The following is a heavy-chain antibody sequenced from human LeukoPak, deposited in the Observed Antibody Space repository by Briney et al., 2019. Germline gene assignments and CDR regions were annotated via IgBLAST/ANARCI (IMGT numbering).Heavy chain of an antibody. CDR3: ARERIVGALYYFDY. D-gene: IGHD1-26*01. CDR2: IYTSGST. Sequence: SQTLSLTCTVSGGSISSGSYYWSWIRQPAGKGLEWIGRIYTSGSTNYNPSLKSRLTISVDTSKNQFSLKLSSVTAADTAVYYCARERIVGALYYFDYWGQGTLVTVSS. J-gene: IGHJ4*01. CDR1: GGSISSGSYY. V-gene: IGHV4-61*02.